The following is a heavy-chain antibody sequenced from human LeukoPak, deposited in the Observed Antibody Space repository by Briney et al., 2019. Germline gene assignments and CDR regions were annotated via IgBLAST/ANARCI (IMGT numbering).Heavy chain of an antibody. V-gene: IGHV4-34*01. D-gene: IGHD2-2*02. CDR3: AREIPDIVVVPAAIGWFDP. Sequence: SETLSLTCAVYGGSFSGYYWSWIRQPPGKGLEWIGEINHSGSTNYNPSLKSRATISVDTSKNQFSLKLSSVTAADTAVYYCAREIPDIVVVPAAIGWFDPWGQGTLVTVSS. J-gene: IGHJ5*02. CDR1: GGSFSGYY. CDR2: INHSGST.